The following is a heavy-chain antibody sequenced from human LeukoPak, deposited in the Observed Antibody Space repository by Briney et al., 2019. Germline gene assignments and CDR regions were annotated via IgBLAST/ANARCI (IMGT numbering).Heavy chain of an antibody. J-gene: IGHJ4*02. CDR2: IRYDANNE. Sequence: PGGSLRLSCAASAFTFSNFGLHWVRQAPGKGLEWVAFIRYDANNEYYADSVQGRFTISRDNSKNTLYLQMNSLRAEDTAVYYCAKAPRNYYDSSGYISDWGQGTLVTVSS. CDR3: AKAPRNYYDSSGYISD. D-gene: IGHD3-22*01. CDR1: AFTFSNFG. V-gene: IGHV3-30*02.